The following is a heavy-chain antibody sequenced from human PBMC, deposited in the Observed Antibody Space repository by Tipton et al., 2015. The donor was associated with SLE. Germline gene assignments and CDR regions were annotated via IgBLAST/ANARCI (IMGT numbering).Heavy chain of an antibody. CDR2: FYPGDSDT. J-gene: IGHJ5*02. Sequence: VQLVQSGAEVKKPGESLRISCKASGYSFSDYWIGWVRQMPGKGLEWMGIFYPGDSDTRYGPSFQGQVTISADESITTAYLRWSSLQASDSAMYYCARRPSGYFPFETWGQGTLVTVSS. D-gene: IGHD5-12*01. CDR1: GYSFSDYW. CDR3: ARRPSGYFPFET. V-gene: IGHV5-51*03.